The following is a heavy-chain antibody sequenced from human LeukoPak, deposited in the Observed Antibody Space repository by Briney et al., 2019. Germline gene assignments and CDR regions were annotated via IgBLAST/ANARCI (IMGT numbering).Heavy chain of an antibody. CDR1: GFTFSSYG. CDR2: ISSSRSTI. Sequence: GGSLRLSCAASGFTFSSYGMNWVRQAPGKGLEWVSYISSSRSTIYDADSVKGRFTISRDNAKNSLYLQMNSLRAEDTAVYYCARGNYYGMDVWGQGTTVTVSS. CDR3: ARGNYYGMDV. D-gene: IGHD3-10*01. V-gene: IGHV3-48*04. J-gene: IGHJ6*02.